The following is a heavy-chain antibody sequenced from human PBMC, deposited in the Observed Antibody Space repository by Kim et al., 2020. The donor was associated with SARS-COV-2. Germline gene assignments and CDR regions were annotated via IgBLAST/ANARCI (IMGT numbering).Heavy chain of an antibody. CDR1: GGSFSGYY. CDR2: INHSGST. Sequence: SETLSLTCAVYGGSFSGYYWSWIRQPPGKGLEWIGEINHSGSTNYNPSLKSRVTISVDTSKNQFSLKLSSVTAADTAVYYCARRSGYYQGFRYYFDYWGQGTLVTVSS. V-gene: IGHV4-34*01. CDR3: ARRSGYYQGFRYYFDY. D-gene: IGHD3-22*01. J-gene: IGHJ4*02.